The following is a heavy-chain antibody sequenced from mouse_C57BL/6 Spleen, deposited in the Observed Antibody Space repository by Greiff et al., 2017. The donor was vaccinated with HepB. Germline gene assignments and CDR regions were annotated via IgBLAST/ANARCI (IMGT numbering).Heavy chain of an antibody. J-gene: IGHJ2*01. CDR2: IDPENGDT. D-gene: IGHD1-1*01. V-gene: IGHV14-4*01. CDR3: TTGAYYGSRGDFDY. Sequence: EVKLQESGAELVRPGASVKLSCTASGFNIKDDYMHWVKQRPEQGLEWIGWIDPENGDTEYASKFQGKATITADTSSNTAYLQLSSLTSEDTAVYYCTTGAYYGSRGDFDYWGQGTTLTVSS. CDR1: GFNIKDDY.